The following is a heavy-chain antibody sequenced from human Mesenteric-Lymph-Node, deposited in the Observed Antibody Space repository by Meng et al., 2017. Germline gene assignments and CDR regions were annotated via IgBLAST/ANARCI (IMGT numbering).Heavy chain of an antibody. V-gene: IGHV3-33*01. D-gene: IGHD2-21*02. Sequence: GESLKISCAASGFTFSSYGMHWVRQAPGKGLEWVAVIWYDGSNKYYADSVKGRFTISRDNSKNTLYLQMNSLRAEDTAVYYCARVPYCGGDCYSPYFDYWGQGTLVTVSS. CDR3: ARVPYCGGDCYSPYFDY. CDR1: GFTFSSYG. J-gene: IGHJ4*02. CDR2: IWYDGSNK.